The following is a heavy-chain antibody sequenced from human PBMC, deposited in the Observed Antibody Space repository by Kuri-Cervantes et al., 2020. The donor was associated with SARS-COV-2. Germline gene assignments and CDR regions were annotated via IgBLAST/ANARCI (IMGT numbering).Heavy chain of an antibody. CDR2: VYISGST. J-gene: IGHJ2*01. D-gene: IGHD3-3*01. V-gene: IGHV4-4*07. CDR3: ARGEEAGKTIFGVVPGAKYFDL. Sequence: GSLRLSCSVSEGSMRAHYYSWIRQTAAMGLEWIGRVYISGSTNYNPSLKGRVTMSVDTSKSQFSLELTSVNAADTAVYYCARGEEAGKTIFGVVPGAKYFDLWGRGTLVTVSS. CDR1: EGSMRAHY.